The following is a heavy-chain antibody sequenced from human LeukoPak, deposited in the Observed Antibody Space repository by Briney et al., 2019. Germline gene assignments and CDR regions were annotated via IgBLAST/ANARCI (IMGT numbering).Heavy chain of an antibody. J-gene: IGHJ5*02. V-gene: IGHV4-34*01. D-gene: IGHD1-7*01. CDR2: INHSGST. Sequence: SETLSLTCAVYGGSFSGYYWSWIRQPPGKGLEWIGEINHSGSTNYNPSLKSRVTISVDTSKNQFSLKLSSVTAADTAVYYCARWGITGTTGFDPWGQGTLVTVSS. CDR1: GGSFSGYY. CDR3: ARWGITGTTGFDP.